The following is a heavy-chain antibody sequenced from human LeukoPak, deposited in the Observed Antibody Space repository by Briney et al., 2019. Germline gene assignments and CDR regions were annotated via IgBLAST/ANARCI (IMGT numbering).Heavy chain of an antibody. Sequence: ASVKVSCKASGGTFSSYAISWVRQAPGQGLEWMGGIIPIFGTANYAQKFQGRVTITADKSTSTAYMELSSLRSEDTAVYYCAAGGELLFDAFDIWGQGTMVTVSS. V-gene: IGHV1-69*06. CDR2: IIPIFGTA. D-gene: IGHD1-26*01. CDR3: AAGGELLFDAFDI. CDR1: GGTFSSYA. J-gene: IGHJ3*02.